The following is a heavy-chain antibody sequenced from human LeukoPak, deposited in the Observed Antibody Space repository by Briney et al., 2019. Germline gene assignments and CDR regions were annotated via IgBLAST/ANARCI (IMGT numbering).Heavy chain of an antibody. CDR3: ARVEFYGSQLQDY. D-gene: IGHD6-19*01. CDR2: ISGSGGST. V-gene: IGHV3-23*01. J-gene: IGHJ4*02. Sequence: PGGSLRLSCAASGFTFSSYAMSWVRQAPGKGLEWVSAISGSGGSTYYADSVKGRFTISRDNAKNSLYLQMNSLRAEDTAVYYCARVEFYGSQLQDYWGQGILVTVSS. CDR1: GFTFSSYA.